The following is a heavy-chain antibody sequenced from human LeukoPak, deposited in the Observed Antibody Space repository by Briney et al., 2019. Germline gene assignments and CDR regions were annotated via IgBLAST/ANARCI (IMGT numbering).Heavy chain of an antibody. CDR2: IKQDGSEK. V-gene: IGHV3-7*01. J-gene: IGHJ4*02. D-gene: IGHD1-1*01. CDR1: GFPFSDYW. Sequence: GGSLRLSCAASGFPFSDYWMNWARQAPGKGLEWVANIKQDGSEKFYVDSVKGRFTISRDNAKNSLFLQMNSLRADDTAVYYCASLGNWGQGTLVTVSS. CDR3: ASLGN.